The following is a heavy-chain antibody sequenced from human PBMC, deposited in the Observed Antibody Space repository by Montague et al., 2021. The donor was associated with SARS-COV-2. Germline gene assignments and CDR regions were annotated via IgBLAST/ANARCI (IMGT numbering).Heavy chain of an antibody. CDR3: TRDYRSIVGDGLDI. J-gene: IGHJ3*02. D-gene: IGHD3-16*02. V-gene: IGHV3-48*03. CDR1: GFTFSNYD. Sequence: SLRLSCAASGFTFSNYDMNWVRQAPGEGPEWISYISTSAYTTSYAGSVKGRFTISRDNGKNSLYLQMNSLRVEDTAVYYCTRDYRSIVGDGLDIWGQGTKATVSS. CDR2: ISTSAYTT.